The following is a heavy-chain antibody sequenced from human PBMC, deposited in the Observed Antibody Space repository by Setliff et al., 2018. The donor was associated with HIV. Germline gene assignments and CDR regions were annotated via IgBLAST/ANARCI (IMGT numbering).Heavy chain of an antibody. D-gene: IGHD3-22*01. Sequence: PSETLSLTCSVSGASINSGSHYWGWIRQPPGKGLEWIGSIYYSGATQYSPSLAGRVTMSVDTSQNQFFLKLTSVTAADTALYYCARDPHYFDTSGHYSWFYFDYWGQGTLVTVSS. CDR2: IYYSGAT. V-gene: IGHV4-39*07. CDR1: GASINSGSHY. CDR3: ARDPHYFDTSGHYSWFYFDY. J-gene: IGHJ4*02.